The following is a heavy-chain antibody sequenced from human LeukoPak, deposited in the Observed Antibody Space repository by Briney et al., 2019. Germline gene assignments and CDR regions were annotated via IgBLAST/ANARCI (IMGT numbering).Heavy chain of an antibody. CDR1: GFTFSSYW. Sequence: PGGSLRLSCAASGFTFSSYWMSWVRQAPGKGLEWVANIKQDGSEKYYVDSVKGRFTISRDNAKNSLYLQMNSLRAEDTAVYYCARGLWRYYSSTPVDYWGQGTLVTVSS. J-gene: IGHJ4*02. CDR2: IKQDGSEK. CDR3: ARGLWRYYSSTPVDY. V-gene: IGHV3-7*03. D-gene: IGHD3-10*01.